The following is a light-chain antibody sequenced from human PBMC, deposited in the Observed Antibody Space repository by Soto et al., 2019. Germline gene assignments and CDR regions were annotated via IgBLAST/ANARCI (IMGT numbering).Light chain of an antibody. CDR1: QSISGRY. V-gene: IGKV3-20*01. CDR2: GAS. J-gene: IGKJ1*01. Sequence: EIVLTQSPGTLSLSPGERATLSCRASQSISGRYLAWYQQKPGQAPRLLIYGASGRATGIPDRFSGTGSGTDFTLTISRLEPEDFAVYYCQQYGSSPPWTFGQGTKVEIK. CDR3: QQYGSSPPWT.